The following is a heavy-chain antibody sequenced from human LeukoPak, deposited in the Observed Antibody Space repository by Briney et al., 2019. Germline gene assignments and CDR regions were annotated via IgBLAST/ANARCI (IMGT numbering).Heavy chain of an antibody. CDR1: GFTVSSNY. V-gene: IGHV3-53*01. D-gene: IGHD3-10*01. CDR3: ARDGEGGYYFDY. CDR2: IYSGGST. J-gene: IGHJ4*02. Sequence: PGGSLRLSCAASGFTVSSNYMSWVRRSPGKGLEWVSVIYSGGSTYYADSVKGRITISRDNSKNTLYLQMNSLRAEDTAVYYCARDGEGGYYFDYWGQGTLVTVSS.